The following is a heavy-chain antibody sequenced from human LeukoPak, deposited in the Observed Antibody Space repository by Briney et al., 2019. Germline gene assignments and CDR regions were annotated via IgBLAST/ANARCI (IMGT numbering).Heavy chain of an antibody. Sequence: AGGSLRLSCAASGFTFDDYAMHWVRQAPGKGLEWVSGISWNSGSIGYADSVKGRFTISRDNAKNSLYLQMNSLRAEDTAVYYCAKVRVGAIWYFDYWGQGTLVTVSS. CDR3: AKVRVGAIWYFDY. CDR1: GFTFDDYA. J-gene: IGHJ4*02. CDR2: ISWNSGSI. D-gene: IGHD1-26*01. V-gene: IGHV3-9*01.